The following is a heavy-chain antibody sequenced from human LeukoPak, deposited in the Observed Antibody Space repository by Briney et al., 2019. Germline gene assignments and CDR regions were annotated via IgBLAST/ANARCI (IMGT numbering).Heavy chain of an antibody. V-gene: IGHV3-23*01. J-gene: IGHJ4*02. CDR1: GFTFSSYA. D-gene: IGHD3-10*01. CDR3: ARARGAGPGAHFDY. Sequence: GGSLRRSGAASGFTFSSYAMSWVRQAPGKGLEWVSAISGSGGSTYYADSVKGRFTISRDNSKNTLYLQMSNLRAEDTAVYYCARARGAGPGAHFDYWGQGTLVTVSS. CDR2: ISGSGGST.